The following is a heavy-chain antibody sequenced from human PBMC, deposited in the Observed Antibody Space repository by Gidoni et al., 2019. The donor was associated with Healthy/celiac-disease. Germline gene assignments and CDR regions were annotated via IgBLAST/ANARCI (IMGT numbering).Heavy chain of an antibody. Sequence: EVQLVESGGGLVQPGGSLRLSFAASGFPFSSYWMSWVRQAPGKGLEWVANIKQDGSEKYYVDSVKGRFTISRDNAKNSLYLQMNSLRAEDTAVYYCARVGSYYYDSSGPPDYWGQGTLVTVSS. CDR1: GFPFSSYW. D-gene: IGHD3-22*01. J-gene: IGHJ4*02. CDR3: ARVGSYYYDSSGPPDY. CDR2: IKQDGSEK. V-gene: IGHV3-7*01.